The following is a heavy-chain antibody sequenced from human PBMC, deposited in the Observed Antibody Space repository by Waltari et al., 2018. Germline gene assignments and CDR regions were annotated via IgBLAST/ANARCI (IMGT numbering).Heavy chain of an antibody. J-gene: IGHJ4*02. CDR3: VREGVSAKTLDY. CDR2: MYYSGSS. D-gene: IGHD3-10*01. Sequence: QVQLQESGPGLVKPSETLSLTCTVSGGSISGYYWSWLRQSPGKGLEWIGYMYYSGSSDYNPSLKSRVTISGDTSKNQVSLRLTSVTAADTAVYYCVREGVSAKTLDYWGQGTLVTVSS. V-gene: IGHV4-59*01. CDR1: GGSISGYY.